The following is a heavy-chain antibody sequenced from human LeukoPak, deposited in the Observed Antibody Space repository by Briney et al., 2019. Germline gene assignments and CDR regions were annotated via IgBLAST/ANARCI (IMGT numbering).Heavy chain of an antibody. J-gene: IGHJ4*02. Sequence: GGSLRLSCAASGFTVSSNYMSWVRQAPGKGLEWVSSIYNSGAKIFYADSVKGLFTISRDNSKNMLYLQMNSLRVEDTAVYYCAKDVAPDSGWDLDYWGQGTPVTVSS. CDR2: IYNSGAKI. CDR1: GFTVSSNY. CDR3: AKDVAPDSGWDLDY. V-gene: IGHV3-53*01. D-gene: IGHD6-19*01.